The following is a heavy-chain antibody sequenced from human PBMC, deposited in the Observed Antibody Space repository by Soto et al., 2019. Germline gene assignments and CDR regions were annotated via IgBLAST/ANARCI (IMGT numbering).Heavy chain of an antibody. CDR2: ISWDGGST. CDR1: GFTFDDYA. V-gene: IGHV3-43D*04. CDR3: AKVAAAAGTTYYYGMDV. Sequence: EVQLVESGGVVVQPGGSLRLSCAASGFTFDDYAMHWVRQAPGKGLEWVSLISWDGGSTYYADSVKGRFTISRDNSKNSLYLQMNSLRAEDTALYYYAKVAAAAGTTYYYGMDVWGQGTTVTVSS. D-gene: IGHD6-13*01. J-gene: IGHJ6*02.